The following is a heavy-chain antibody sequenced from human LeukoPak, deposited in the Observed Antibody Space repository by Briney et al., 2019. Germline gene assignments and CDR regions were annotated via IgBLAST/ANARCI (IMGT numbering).Heavy chain of an antibody. J-gene: IGHJ4*02. Sequence: PSQTLSLTCTVSGGSINSGGYYWSWIRQHPGKGLEWIGYISHSGSTSYNPSLKGRVTISVDTSNNEFSLRLTSVTAADTAVYYCARGGYYYDTCGPFDYWGQGTLVTVSS. CDR2: ISHSGST. CDR3: ARGGYYYDTCGPFDY. V-gene: IGHV4-31*03. D-gene: IGHD3-22*01. CDR1: GGSINSGGYY.